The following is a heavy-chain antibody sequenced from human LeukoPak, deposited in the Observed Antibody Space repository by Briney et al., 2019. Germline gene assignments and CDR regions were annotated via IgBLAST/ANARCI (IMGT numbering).Heavy chain of an antibody. CDR3: AKDSPRDSSGWYYFDY. J-gene: IGHJ4*02. V-gene: IGHV3-74*01. CDR2: INSDGSST. CDR1: GFTFSSYW. Sequence: PGGSLRLSCAASGFTFSSYWMHWVRQAPGKGLVWVSRINSDGSSTSYADSVKGRFTISRDNAKNTLYLQMNSLRAEDTAVYYCAKDSPRDSSGWYYFDYWGQGTLVTVSS. D-gene: IGHD6-19*01.